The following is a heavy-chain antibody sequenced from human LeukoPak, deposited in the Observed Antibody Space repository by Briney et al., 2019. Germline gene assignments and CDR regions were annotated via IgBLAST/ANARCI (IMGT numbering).Heavy chain of an antibody. CDR1: GFTFSSYS. Sequence: GGSLRLSCAASGFTFSSYSMNWVRQAPGKGLEWVANIKQDGSEKYYVDSVKGRFTISRDNAKNSLYLQMNSLRAEDTAVYYCAAGDFYYFDYWGQGTLVTVSS. V-gene: IGHV3-7*01. J-gene: IGHJ4*02. CDR2: IKQDGSEK. D-gene: IGHD3-16*01. CDR3: AAGDFYYFDY.